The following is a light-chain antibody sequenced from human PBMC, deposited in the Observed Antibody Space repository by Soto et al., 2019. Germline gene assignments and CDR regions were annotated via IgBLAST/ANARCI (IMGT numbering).Light chain of an antibody. Sequence: QSVLTQAPSASGTPGQRVTISCSGSNSNIGSNTVSWYQQVPGTAPKVLIYNNDQRPSGVPDRLSGSKSGTSASLAIGGLQSEDEADYHCAAWDGSLNGWVFGGGTKLTVL. CDR2: NND. CDR1: NSNIGSNT. V-gene: IGLV1-44*01. J-gene: IGLJ3*02. CDR3: AAWDGSLNGWV.